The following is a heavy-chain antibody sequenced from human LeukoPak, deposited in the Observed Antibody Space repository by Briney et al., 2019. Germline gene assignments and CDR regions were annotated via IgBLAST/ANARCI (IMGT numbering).Heavy chain of an antibody. D-gene: IGHD1-26*01. V-gene: IGHV1-2*02. CDR2: INPNSGDT. J-gene: IGHJ4*02. CDR1: GYTFTAYN. CDR3: ARVPVSGNYYYFDS. Sequence: VASVKVSCKASGYTFTAYNIHCVRQTPRQGLGWMGWINPNSGDTNYAQKFQGRVTMTRDTSITTAYMGLSSLGSGDTAVYYCARVPVSGNYYYFDSWGQGTLVTVSS.